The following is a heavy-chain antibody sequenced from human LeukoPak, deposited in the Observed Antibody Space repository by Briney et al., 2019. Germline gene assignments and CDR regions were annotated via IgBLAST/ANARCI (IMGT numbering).Heavy chain of an antibody. CDR2: IWYDGSNK. D-gene: IGHD3-22*01. CDR3: ARDGSPDYYDSSGYGGYFDY. V-gene: IGHV3-33*01. J-gene: IGHJ4*02. CDR1: GFTFSSYG. Sequence: GGSLRLSCAASGFTFSSYGMHWVRQAPGKGLEWVAVIWYDGSNKYYADSVKGRFTISRDNSKNTLHLQMNSLRAEDTAVYYCARDGSPDYYDSSGYGGYFDYWGQGTLVTVSS.